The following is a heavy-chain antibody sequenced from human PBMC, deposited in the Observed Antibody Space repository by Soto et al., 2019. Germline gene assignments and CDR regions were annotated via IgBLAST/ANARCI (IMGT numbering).Heavy chain of an antibody. CDR3: ARFAMVRPNDY. Sequence: QVHLVQSGAEVKKPGASVKVSCKASGYIFTTYGISWVRQAPGQGLEWMGWISAYNGNTNYAQKFQGRVTMTTDASTNTAYMELRSLRSDDTAVYSCARFAMVRPNDYWGQGTLVTVSS. J-gene: IGHJ4*02. D-gene: IGHD3-10*01. CDR1: GYIFTTYG. V-gene: IGHV1-18*01. CDR2: ISAYNGNT.